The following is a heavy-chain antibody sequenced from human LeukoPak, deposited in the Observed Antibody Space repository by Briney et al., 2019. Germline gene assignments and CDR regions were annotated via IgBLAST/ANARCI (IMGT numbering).Heavy chain of an antibody. V-gene: IGHV4-34*01. D-gene: IGHD3-22*01. Sequence: SETLSLTCAVYGGSFSGYCWSWIRQPPGKGLEWIGEINHSGSTNYNPSLKSRVTISVDTSKNQFSLKLSSVTAADTAVYYCALGYYGGDYWGQGTLVTVSS. CDR3: ALGYYGGDY. CDR1: GGSFSGYC. J-gene: IGHJ4*02. CDR2: INHSGST.